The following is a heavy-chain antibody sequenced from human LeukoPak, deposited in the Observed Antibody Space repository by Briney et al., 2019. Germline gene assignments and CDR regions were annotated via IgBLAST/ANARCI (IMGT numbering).Heavy chain of an antibody. CDR1: GGSVVNTNYY. D-gene: IGHD2-15*01. Sequence: SETLSLTCTVSGGSVVNTNYYWSWVRQPPGKGLEWMGYIYYSGSINYNPSLKSRLTISVDTSENQFSLRLSSVTAADTAVYYCATLLRGSDNLDYWGQGTLVTVSS. J-gene: IGHJ4*02. CDR3: ATLLRGSDNLDY. V-gene: IGHV4-61*01. CDR2: IYYSGSI.